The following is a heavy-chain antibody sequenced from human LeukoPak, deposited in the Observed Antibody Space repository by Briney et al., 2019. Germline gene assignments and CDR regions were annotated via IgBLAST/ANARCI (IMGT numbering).Heavy chain of an antibody. V-gene: IGHV4-61*02. CDR1: GVSIGSSHYY. Sequence: SETLSLTCSVSGVSIGSSHYYWGWIRQPAGKGLEWIGRVYFSGSTNYNPSLKSRVTISVDTSKNQFSLKLSSVTAADTAVYYCARHVYQLPFDYWGQGTLVTVSS. D-gene: IGHD2-2*01. CDR2: VYFSGST. CDR3: ARHVYQLPFDY. J-gene: IGHJ4*02.